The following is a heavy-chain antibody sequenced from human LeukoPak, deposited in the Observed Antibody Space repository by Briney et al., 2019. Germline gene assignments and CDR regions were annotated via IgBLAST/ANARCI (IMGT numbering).Heavy chain of an antibody. CDR1: GFTFSSYE. CDR3: AXXXXXXPHDY. CDR2: ISSSGSTK. V-gene: IGHV3-48*03. J-gene: IGHJ4*02. Sequence: GGSLRLSCVASGFTFSSYEMNWVRQAPGKGLEWVSYISSSGSTKYYADSVKGRFIISRDNAKNSLYVQMNSRRADDTSVYYXAXXXXXXPHDYXXQGTLVTVSS.